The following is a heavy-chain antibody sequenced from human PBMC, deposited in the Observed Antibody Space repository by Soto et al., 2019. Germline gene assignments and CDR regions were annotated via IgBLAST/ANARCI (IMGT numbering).Heavy chain of an antibody. D-gene: IGHD5-18*01. CDR1: GFTFSSYA. J-gene: IGHJ4*02. CDR2: ISGSGGST. CDR3: AKVRLGYSYGITFDY. V-gene: IGHV3-23*01. Sequence: GGSLRLSCAASGFTFSSYAMSWVRQAPGKGLGWVSAISGSGGSTYYADSVKGRFTISRDNSKNTLYLQMNSLRAEDTAVYYCAKVRLGYSYGITFDYWGQGTLVTV.